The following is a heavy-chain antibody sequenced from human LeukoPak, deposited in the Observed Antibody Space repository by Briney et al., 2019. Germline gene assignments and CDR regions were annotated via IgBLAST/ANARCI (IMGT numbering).Heavy chain of an antibody. V-gene: IGHV3-53*01. CDR1: GFTVSSNY. CDR3: ARSAHVAARLDY. D-gene: IGHD6-6*01. J-gene: IGHJ4*02. CDR2: IYSGGST. Sequence: GGSLRLSCAASGFTVSSNYMNWVRQAPGKGLEWVSVIYSGGSTYYADSVKGRFTISRDNSKNTLYLQMNSLRAEDTAVYYCARSAHVAARLDYWGQGTLVSVSS.